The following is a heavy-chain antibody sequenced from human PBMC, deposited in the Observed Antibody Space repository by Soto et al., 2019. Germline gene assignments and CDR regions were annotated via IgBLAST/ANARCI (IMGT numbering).Heavy chain of an antibody. V-gene: IGHV1-46*01. CDR3: AREYGMDV. J-gene: IGHJ6*02. CDR1: GYTFTSYY. Sequence: GASVKVSCKASGYTFTSYYMHWVRQAPGQGLEWMGIINPSGGSTSYAQKFQGRVTLTTDTSTKTAFMELRSLTGDDTAVYYCAREYGMDVWGQGTTVTVSS. CDR2: INPSGGST.